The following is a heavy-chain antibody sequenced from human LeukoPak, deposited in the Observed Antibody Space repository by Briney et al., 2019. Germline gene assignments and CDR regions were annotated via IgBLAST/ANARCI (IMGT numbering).Heavy chain of an antibody. Sequence: SVKVSCKASGGTFSSYAISWVRQAPGQGLEWMGRIIPIFGTANYAQRFQGRVTITTDESTSTAYMELSSLRSEDTAVYYCARDYFAGGWMVDAFDIWGQGAMVTVSS. CDR2: IIPIFGTA. CDR3: ARDYFAGGWMVDAFDI. V-gene: IGHV1-69*05. J-gene: IGHJ3*02. D-gene: IGHD6-19*01. CDR1: GGTFSSYA.